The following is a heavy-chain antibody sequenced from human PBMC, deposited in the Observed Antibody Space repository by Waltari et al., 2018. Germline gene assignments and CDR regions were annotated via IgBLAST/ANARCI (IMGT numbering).Heavy chain of an antibody. CDR2: VDPEDGET. CDR1: GYTFTDYS. V-gene: IGHV1-69-2*01. CDR3: ATASPSIRGAFDYERSNAFDI. Sequence: EVQLVQSGAEVKKPGATVKISCKVSGYTFTDYSMHWVQQAPGNGLEWMGLVDPEDGETIYAEKFQGRVTITADTSTDTAYMELSSLRSEDTAVYYCATASPSIRGAFDYERSNAFDIWGQGTMVTVSS. D-gene: IGHD3-22*01. J-gene: IGHJ3*02.